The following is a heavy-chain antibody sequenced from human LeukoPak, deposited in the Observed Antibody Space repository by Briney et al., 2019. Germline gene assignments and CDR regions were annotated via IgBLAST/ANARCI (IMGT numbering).Heavy chain of an antibody. CDR2: INPSGGNT. D-gene: IGHD6-19*01. CDR1: GYTFTSYY. Sequence: ASVKVSCKASGYTFTSYYMHWVRQAPGQGLEWMGVINPSGGNTSYAQKFQGRVTMTRDMSTSTVYMELSSLRSEDTAVYYCARSNPGIAVAGSSWFDPWGQGTLVTVSS. V-gene: IGHV1-46*01. CDR3: ARSNPGIAVAGSSWFDP. J-gene: IGHJ5*02.